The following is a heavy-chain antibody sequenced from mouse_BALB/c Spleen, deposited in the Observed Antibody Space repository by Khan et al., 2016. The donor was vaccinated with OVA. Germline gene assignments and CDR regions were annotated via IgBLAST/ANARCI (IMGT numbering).Heavy chain of an antibody. D-gene: IGHD2-14*01. Sequence: QVQLKESGPGLVAPSQSLSITCTVSGFSLSRYNIHWVRQPPGKGLELLGMIWGGGGTDYTSTLKSRLSIRTDNTKTQVMLKMNSLQTEDTSMYDCARAYYRDDGYYAMDYWGQGTSVTVSS. CDR1: GFSLSRYN. V-gene: IGHV2-6-4*01. J-gene: IGHJ4*01. CDR2: IWGGGGT. CDR3: ARAYYRDDGYYAMDY.